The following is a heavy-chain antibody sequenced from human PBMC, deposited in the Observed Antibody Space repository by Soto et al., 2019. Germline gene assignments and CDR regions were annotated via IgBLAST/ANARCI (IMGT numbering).Heavy chain of an antibody. V-gene: IGHV5-51*01. CDR3: ARHPLEYYDFWSGDGGYYYMDV. Sequence: GESLKISCKGSGYSFTSYWIGWVRQMPGKGLEWMGIIYPGDSDTRYSPSFQGQVTISADKSISTAYLQWSSLKASDTAMYYCARHPLEYYDFWSGDGGYYYMDVWGKGTTVTVSS. CDR2: IYPGDSDT. D-gene: IGHD3-3*01. CDR1: GYSFTSYW. J-gene: IGHJ6*03.